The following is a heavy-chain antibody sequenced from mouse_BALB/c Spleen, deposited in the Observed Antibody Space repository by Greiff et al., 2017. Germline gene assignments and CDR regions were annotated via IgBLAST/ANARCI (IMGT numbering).Heavy chain of an antibody. V-gene: IGHV1-20*02. CDR3: ARGGDGYYLYYFDY. Sequence: VQLKESGPELVKPGASVKISCKASGYSFTGYFMNWVMQSHGKSLEWIGRINPYNGDTFYNQKFKGKATLTVDKSSSTAHMELRSLASEDSAVYYCARGGDGYYLYYFDYWGQGTTLTVSS. CDR2: INPYNGDT. J-gene: IGHJ2*01. D-gene: IGHD2-3*01. CDR1: GYSFTGYF.